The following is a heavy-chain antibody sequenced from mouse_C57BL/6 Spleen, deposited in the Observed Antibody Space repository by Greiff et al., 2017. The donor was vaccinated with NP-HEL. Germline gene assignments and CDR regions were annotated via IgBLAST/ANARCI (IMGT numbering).Heavy chain of an antibody. CDR1: GYTFTSYG. J-gene: IGHJ2*01. V-gene: IGHV1-81*01. D-gene: IGHD2-4*01. Sequence: LQESGAELARPGASVKLSCKASGYTFTSYGISWVKQRTGQGLEWIGEIYPRSGNTYYNEKFKGKATLTADKSSSTAYMELRSLTSEDAAVYFWARGEGLRRSGDYWGQGTTLTVSS. CDR2: IYPRSGNT. CDR3: ARGEGLRRSGDY.